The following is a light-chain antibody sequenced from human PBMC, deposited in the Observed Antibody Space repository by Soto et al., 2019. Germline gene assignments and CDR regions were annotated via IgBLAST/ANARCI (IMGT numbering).Light chain of an antibody. Sequence: AIQMTQSPSSLSASLGDRVTITCRASQGIRTDLGWYQQKPGKAPKLLIYSASSIHSGVPSRFTGTASGTDFTLTISSLQPEDFATYYCLQDFSYPLTFGQGTKVEIK. J-gene: IGKJ1*01. CDR1: QGIRTD. CDR3: LQDFSYPLT. V-gene: IGKV1-6*01. CDR2: SAS.